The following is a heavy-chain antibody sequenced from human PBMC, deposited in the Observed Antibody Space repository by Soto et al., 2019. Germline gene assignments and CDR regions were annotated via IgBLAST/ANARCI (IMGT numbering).Heavy chain of an antibody. CDR2: IYYSGST. CDR1: GGSISSDGYY. V-gene: IGHV4-31*03. Sequence: SETLSLTCTVSGGSISSDGYYWSLIRQHPGKGLEWIGYIYYSGSTYYNPSLKSRVTISVDTSKNQFSLKLSSVTAADTAVYYCASGIPGTTYYYYYIGVWGKGPTVTAP. D-gene: IGHD1-20*01. CDR3: ASGIPGTTYYYYYIGV. J-gene: IGHJ6*03.